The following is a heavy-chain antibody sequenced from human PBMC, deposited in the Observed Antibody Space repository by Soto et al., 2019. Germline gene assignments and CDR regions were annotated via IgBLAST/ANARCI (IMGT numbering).Heavy chain of an antibody. J-gene: IGHJ4*02. V-gene: IGHV1-69*06. CDR1: GGTFSSYA. CDR3: ARDGGYCTNGVCSGFDY. D-gene: IGHD2-8*01. Sequence: SVKVSCKASGGTFSSYAISWVRQAPGQGLEWMGGIIPIFGTANYAQKFQGGVTITADKSTSTAYMELSSLRSEDTAVYYCARDGGYCTNGVCSGFDYWGQGTLVTVSS. CDR2: IIPIFGTA.